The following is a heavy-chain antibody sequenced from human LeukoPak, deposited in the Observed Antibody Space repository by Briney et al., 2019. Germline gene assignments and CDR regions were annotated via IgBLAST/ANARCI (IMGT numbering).Heavy chain of an antibody. CDR1: GFTFGRYG. V-gene: IGHV3-30*18. D-gene: IGHD2-2*01. CDR2: MSHDGSNK. CDR3: AKEGLRYCSSSSCYLDV. J-gene: IGHJ4*02. Sequence: GGSLRLSCAASGFTFGRYGMHWVRQAPGKGLEWVAVMSHDGSNKYYADSVKGRFTISRDNSKNTVYLEMNSLRAEDTAVYFCAKEGLRYCSSSSCYLDVWGQGTLVTVSS.